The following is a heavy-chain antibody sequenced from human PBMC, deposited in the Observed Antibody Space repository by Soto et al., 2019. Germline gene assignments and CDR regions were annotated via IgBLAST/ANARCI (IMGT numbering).Heavy chain of an antibody. J-gene: IGHJ4*02. Sequence: GGSHRLSSTASGFNFGSYSMNWVRQAPGKGLEWVSSISSSSSYIYYADSVKGRFTISRDNAKNSLYLQMNSLRAEDTAVYYCARVTYYYDSSGYYIGYWGQGTLVTVSS. CDR2: ISSSSSYI. CDR3: ARVTYYYDSSGYYIGY. CDR1: GFNFGSYS. D-gene: IGHD3-22*01. V-gene: IGHV3-21*01.